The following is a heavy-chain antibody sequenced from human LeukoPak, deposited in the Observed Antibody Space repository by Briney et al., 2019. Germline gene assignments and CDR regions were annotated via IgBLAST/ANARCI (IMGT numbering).Heavy chain of an antibody. J-gene: IGHJ4*02. CDR1: GGTFSSYA. Sequence: SVKVSCKASGGTFSSYAISWVRQAPGQGLEWMGGIIPIFGTANYAQKFQGRVTITTDESTSTAYMELSSLRSEDTAVYYCARVGAYCGGDCPYYFDYWGQGTLVTVSS. CDR2: IIPIFGTA. CDR3: ARVGAYCGGDCPYYFDY. D-gene: IGHD2-21*01. V-gene: IGHV1-69*05.